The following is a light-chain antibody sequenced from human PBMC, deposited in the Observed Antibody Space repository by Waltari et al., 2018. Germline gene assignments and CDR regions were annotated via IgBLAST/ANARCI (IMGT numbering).Light chain of an antibody. CDR2: DND. CDR1: TSNPATKK. J-gene: IGLJ3*02. Sequence: QSVLTQPPSVSAAPGQNVPTSCSCSTSNPATKKVTWYQKFPGTAPKVLIYDNDKRPSGIPDRFSGAKSGTSATLGITGLQTGDEADYYCGTWDISLNSWVFGGGTKLTVL. CDR3: GTWDISLNSWV. V-gene: IGLV1-51*01.